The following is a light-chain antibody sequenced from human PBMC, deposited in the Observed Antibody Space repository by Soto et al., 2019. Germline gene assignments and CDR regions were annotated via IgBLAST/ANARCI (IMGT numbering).Light chain of an antibody. CDR3: CSYAGSYTFWV. V-gene: IGLV2-11*01. Sequence: QSALTQPASVSGSLGQSITLSCTGTSSDIGGYNYVSWYQQHPGKAPKLMIYDVSKRPSGVPDRFSGSKSGNTASLTISGLQAEDEADYYCCSYAGSYTFWVFGGGTKVTVL. J-gene: IGLJ3*02. CDR2: DVS. CDR1: SSDIGGYNY.